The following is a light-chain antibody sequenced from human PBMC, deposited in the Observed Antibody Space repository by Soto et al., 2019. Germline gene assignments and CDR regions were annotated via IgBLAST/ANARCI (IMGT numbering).Light chain of an antibody. CDR2: QVS. Sequence: DVVMTQSPLSLSVTLGQPASISCRSSQGLVYSDGNTFLNWFHQRPGQSPRRLIYQVSNRDSVDXDXSRGSGSGNEYILTISRVEAEDVGSYYWVQCKHWPWTFGQGTKEEIK. J-gene: IGKJ1*01. CDR1: QGLVYSDGNTF. V-gene: IGKV2-30*01. CDR3: VQCKHWPWT.